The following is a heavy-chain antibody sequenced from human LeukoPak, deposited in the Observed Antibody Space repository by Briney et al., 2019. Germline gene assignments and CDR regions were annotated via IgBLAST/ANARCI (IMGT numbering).Heavy chain of an antibody. CDR2: ISSSSSTI. CDR3: ARRGSSGWYCLDY. J-gene: IGHJ4*02. Sequence: GGSLRLSCAASGFTFSSYAMNWVRQAPGKGLEWVSYISSSSSTIYYADSVKGRFTISRDNAKNSLYLQMNSLRAEDTAVYYCARRGSSGWYCLDYWGQGTLVTVSS. V-gene: IGHV3-48*01. D-gene: IGHD6-19*01. CDR1: GFTFSSYA.